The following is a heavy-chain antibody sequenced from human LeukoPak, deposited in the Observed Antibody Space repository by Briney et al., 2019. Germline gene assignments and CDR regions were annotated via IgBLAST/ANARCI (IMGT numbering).Heavy chain of an antibody. CDR3: ARYEMFKGAAAGDAFDI. Sequence: GESLKISCKGSGYSFTSYWIGWVRQMPGKGLEWMGIIYPGDSDTRYSPSFQGQVTISADKSISTAYLQWSSLKASDTAMYYCARYEMFKGAAAGDAFDIWGQGTMVTVSS. J-gene: IGHJ3*02. CDR1: GYSFTSYW. CDR2: IYPGDSDT. D-gene: IGHD6-13*01. V-gene: IGHV5-51*01.